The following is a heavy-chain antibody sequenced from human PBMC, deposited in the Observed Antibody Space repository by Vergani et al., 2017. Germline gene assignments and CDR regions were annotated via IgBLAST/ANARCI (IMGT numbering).Heavy chain of an antibody. Sequence: QVQLQESGPGLVKPSETLSLTCAVSGGSVSSGSYYWSWIRQPAGKGLEWIGYIYYSGSTNYNPSLKSRVTISLDTSKNQVSLKLSSVTAADTAVYYCARHSGSYLGAFDIWGQGTMVTVSS. CDR2: IYYSGST. J-gene: IGHJ3*02. V-gene: IGHV4-61*10. D-gene: IGHD1-26*01. CDR1: GGSVSSGSYY. CDR3: ARHSGSYLGAFDI.